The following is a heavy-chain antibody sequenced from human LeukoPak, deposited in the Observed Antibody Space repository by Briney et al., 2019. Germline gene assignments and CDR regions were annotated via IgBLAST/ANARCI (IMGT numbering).Heavy chain of an antibody. CDR3: AIVEWLRSDYNYYMDV. Sequence: GASVKVSCKASGGTFSSYAISWVRQAPGQGLEWMGGIIPIFGTANYAQKFQGRVTITTDESTSTAYIELSSLRSEDTAVYYCAIVEWLRSDYNYYMDVWGKGTTVTVSS. J-gene: IGHJ6*03. D-gene: IGHD5-12*01. CDR2: IIPIFGTA. V-gene: IGHV1-69*05. CDR1: GGTFSSYA.